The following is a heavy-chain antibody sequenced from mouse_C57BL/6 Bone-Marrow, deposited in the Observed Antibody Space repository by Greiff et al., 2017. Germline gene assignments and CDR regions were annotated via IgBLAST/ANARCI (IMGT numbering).Heavy chain of an antibody. CDR1: GYTFTNYW. CDR2: MHPNGGSP. D-gene: IGHD2-4*01. CDR3: ARSYDYDDCTMDY. Sequence: QVQLQQPGAELVKPGASVKLSCKASGYTFTNYWMHWVKQRPGQGLEWIGMMHPNGGSPDYNEKFKSEATLSVDKSSRTAYMELSSLTSEDSAVYYSARSYDYDDCTMDYWGQGTSVTVSS. J-gene: IGHJ4*01. V-gene: IGHV1-64*01.